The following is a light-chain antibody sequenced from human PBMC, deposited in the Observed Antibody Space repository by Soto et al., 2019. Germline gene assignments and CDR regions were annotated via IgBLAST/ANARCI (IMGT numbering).Light chain of an antibody. CDR2: RNN. Sequence: QAVVTQPPSASGTPGQRVTISCSGSSSNIGSNYVYWYQQLPGTAPKLLIYRNNQRPSGVPDRFSGSKSGTSASLAISGLRSEDEGDYYCAAWDDSLSGRWVFGGGTKLTVL. V-gene: IGLV1-47*01. CDR3: AAWDDSLSGRWV. CDR1: SSNIGSNY. J-gene: IGLJ3*02.